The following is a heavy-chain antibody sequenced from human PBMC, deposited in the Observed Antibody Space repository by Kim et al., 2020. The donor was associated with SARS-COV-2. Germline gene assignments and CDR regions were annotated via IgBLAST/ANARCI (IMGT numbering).Heavy chain of an antibody. V-gene: IGHV4-34*01. J-gene: IGHJ6*02. CDR2: INHSGGT. D-gene: IGHD2-2*02. CDR1: GGSFSGYY. CDR3: ARGRAGVVPSPILGIGPHYDYYIMDV. Sequence: SETLSLTCAVYGGSFSGYYWSWIRQPPGKGLEWIGEINHSGGTNYNPSLKSRVSISLDTSKNQFSLKLSSVTAADTALYYCARGRAGVVPSPILGIGPHYDYYIMDVWGQGTTVTVSS.